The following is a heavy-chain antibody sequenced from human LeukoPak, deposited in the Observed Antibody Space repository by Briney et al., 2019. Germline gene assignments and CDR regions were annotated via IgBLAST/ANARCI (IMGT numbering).Heavy chain of an antibody. Sequence: GGFLRLSCAASGFTFSSFWMSWVRQAPGKGLEWVANIKPEGSEKYYVDSVKGRFTISRDNAKNSLYLQMNSLRAEDTAVYYCTRNRGLDVWGQGTTVTVSS. CDR2: IKPEGSEK. D-gene: IGHD6-25*01. CDR1: GFTFSSFW. J-gene: IGHJ6*02. V-gene: IGHV3-7*01. CDR3: TRNRGLDV.